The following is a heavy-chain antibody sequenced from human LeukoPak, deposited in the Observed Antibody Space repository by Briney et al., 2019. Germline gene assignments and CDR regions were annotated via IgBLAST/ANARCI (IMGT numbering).Heavy chain of an antibody. Sequence: GGSLRLSCAASGFTFRSYWMNWVRQAPGKGLEWLAIIKQDGSEKYYMGSVEGRFTISRDNAKNSLHLQMNSLRAEDTAVYYCARVNNWNYALDPWGQGTLVTVSS. D-gene: IGHD1-7*01. CDR3: ARVNNWNYALDP. CDR1: GFTFRSYW. V-gene: IGHV3-7*01. CDR2: IKQDGSEK. J-gene: IGHJ5*02.